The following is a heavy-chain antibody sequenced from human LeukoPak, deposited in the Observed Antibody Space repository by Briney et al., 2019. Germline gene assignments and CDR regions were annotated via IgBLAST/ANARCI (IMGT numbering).Heavy chain of an antibody. V-gene: IGHV3-66*01. CDR1: GLTVGFNC. Sequence: GGSLRLSCAASGLTVGFNCMGWVPRAPGKGLGWVSFIYSGGSSYYADSVKGRFTVSRDTSKNTLYLQMNSLRAEDTAVYYCATRPDGNDVPYFDYWGQGTLVTVSS. J-gene: IGHJ4*02. D-gene: IGHD5-12*01. CDR3: ATRPDGNDVPYFDY. CDR2: IYSGGSS.